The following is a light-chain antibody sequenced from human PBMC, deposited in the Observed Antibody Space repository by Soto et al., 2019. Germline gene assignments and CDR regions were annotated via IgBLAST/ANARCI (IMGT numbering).Light chain of an antibody. Sequence: IVLTQSPGTLSLSPGDRATLSCRASQTVGNNYLDWYQQKPGQAPRLLIYGASSRATVIPDRFSGSGSGTDFTLTISRLDPEDYAVYNCRQSATSTRTFGKGTK. CDR2: GAS. CDR1: QTVGNNY. J-gene: IGKJ1*01. V-gene: IGKV3-20*01. CDR3: RQSATSTRT.